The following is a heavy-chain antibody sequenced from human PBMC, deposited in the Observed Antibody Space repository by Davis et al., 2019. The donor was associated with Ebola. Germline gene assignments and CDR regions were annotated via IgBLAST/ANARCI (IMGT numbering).Heavy chain of an antibody. CDR2: IYSGGST. D-gene: IGHD3-16*01. Sequence: GESLKISCAASGFTVSSNYMSWVRQAPGKGLEWVSVIYSGGSTYYAESVKGRFTISRDNSKNTVYLQMNSLRAEDTAVYYCARDTGMYYDYVWGSYQYGMDVWGQGTTVTVSS. CDR1: GFTVSSNY. V-gene: IGHV3-53*01. CDR3: ARDTGMYYDYVWGSYQYGMDV. J-gene: IGHJ6*02.